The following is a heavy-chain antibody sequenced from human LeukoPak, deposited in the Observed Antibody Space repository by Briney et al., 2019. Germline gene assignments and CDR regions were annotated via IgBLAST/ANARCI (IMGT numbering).Heavy chain of an antibody. Sequence: GGSLRLSCAASGFTFSSYAMSWVRQAPGKGLEWVSAISGSGGSTYYADSVKGRFTISRDNSKNTLYLQMNSLRAEDTAVYYCAKDVYSSSWYSESYYYYMDVWGKGTTVTVSS. CDR1: GFTFSSYA. CDR3: AKDVYSSSWYSESYYYYMDV. CDR2: ISGSGGST. D-gene: IGHD6-13*01. V-gene: IGHV3-23*01. J-gene: IGHJ6*03.